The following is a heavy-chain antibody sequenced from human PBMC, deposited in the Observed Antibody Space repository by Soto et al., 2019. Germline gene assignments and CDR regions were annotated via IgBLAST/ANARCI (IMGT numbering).Heavy chain of an antibody. Sequence: QVQLQESGPGLVKPSQTLSLTCTVSGGSISSGGYYWSWIRQHPGKGLEWIGYIYYSGSTYYNPSLKSRVTISVDTSKNQFCLKLSSVTAADTAVYYWARDNRGGLGEFSRVGGMDVWGQGTTVTVSS. CDR1: GGSISSGGYY. D-gene: IGHD3-16*01. CDR3: ARDNRGGLGEFSRVGGMDV. V-gene: IGHV4-31*03. J-gene: IGHJ6*02. CDR2: IYYSGST.